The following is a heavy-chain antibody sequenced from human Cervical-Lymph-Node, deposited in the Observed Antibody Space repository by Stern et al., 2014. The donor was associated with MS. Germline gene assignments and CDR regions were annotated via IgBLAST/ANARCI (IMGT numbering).Heavy chain of an antibody. D-gene: IGHD3-10*01. Sequence: VQLVESGAEVKKPGSSVKVSCKDSGGTFSSYAISWVRQAPGKGLEWMGGIIPIFGTANYAQKFQGRFTITADESTSTAYMELSSLRSEDTAVYYCAREAVGGGFDYWGQGTLVTVSS. CDR1: GGTFSSYA. J-gene: IGHJ4*02. V-gene: IGHV1-69*01. CDR2: IIPIFGTA. CDR3: AREAVGGGFDY.